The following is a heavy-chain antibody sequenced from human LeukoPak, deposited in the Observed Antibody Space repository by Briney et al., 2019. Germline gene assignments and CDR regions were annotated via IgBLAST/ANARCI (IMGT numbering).Heavy chain of an antibody. CDR2: ISSSGSTI. D-gene: IGHD3-16*01. J-gene: IGHJ3*02. CDR3: ARARLTDYVWGRRTFDI. Sequence: GGSLRLSCAVSGFTFSSYEMNWVRQAPGKGLEWVSYISSSGSTIYYADSVRGRFTISRDNAKKSLYLQMNSLRAEDTAVYYCARARLTDYVWGRRTFDIWGQGTMVTISS. V-gene: IGHV3-48*03. CDR1: GFTFSSYE.